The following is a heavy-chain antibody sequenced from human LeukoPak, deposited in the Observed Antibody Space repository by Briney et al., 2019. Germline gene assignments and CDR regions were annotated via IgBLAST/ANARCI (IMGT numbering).Heavy chain of an antibody. Sequence: AGGSLRLSCAASGFTFDDYAMHWVRQAPGKGLEWVSGISWNSGSIGYADSVKGRFTISRDNAKNSLYLQMNSLRAEDTALYYCAKDMSPYSSGWLNWFDPWGQGTLVTVSS. CDR2: ISWNSGSI. J-gene: IGHJ5*02. D-gene: IGHD6-19*01. CDR1: GFTFDDYA. V-gene: IGHV3-9*01. CDR3: AKDMSPYSSGWLNWFDP.